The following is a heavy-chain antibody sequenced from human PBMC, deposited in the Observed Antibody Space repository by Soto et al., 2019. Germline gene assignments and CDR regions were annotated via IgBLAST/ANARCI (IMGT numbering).Heavy chain of an antibody. V-gene: IGHV3-21*01. CDR2: ISSSSSYI. CDR1: GFTFSSYS. CDR3: ARDGDTAWFDP. Sequence: PRGSLRLSCAASGFTFSSYSMNWVRQAPGKGLEWVSSISSSSSYIYYADSVKGRFTISRDNAKNSLYLQMNSLRAEDTAVYYCARDGDTAWFDPWAREPWSPSPQ. J-gene: IGHJ5*02. D-gene: IGHD5-18*01.